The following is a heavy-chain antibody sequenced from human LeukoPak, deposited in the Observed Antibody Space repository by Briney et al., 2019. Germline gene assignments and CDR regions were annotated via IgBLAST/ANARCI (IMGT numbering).Heavy chain of an antibody. CDR2: IRYDGSNK. Sequence: GGSLRLSCAASGFTFSSYGIHWVRQAPGKGLEWVAFIRYDGSNKYYADSVKGRFTISRDNSKNTLYLQMNSLSTDDTAVYYCARGVTIFGVVIISYYMDVWGKGTTVTVSS. CDR1: GFTFSSYG. D-gene: IGHD3-3*01. CDR3: ARGVTIFGVVIISYYMDV. J-gene: IGHJ6*03. V-gene: IGHV3-30*02.